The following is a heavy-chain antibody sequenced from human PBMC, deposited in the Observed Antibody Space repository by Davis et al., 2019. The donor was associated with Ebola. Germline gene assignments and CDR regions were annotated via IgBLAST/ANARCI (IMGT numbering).Heavy chain of an antibody. CDR2: IWYDGSNK. CDR3: ARNQVAAAGICPVCSHPLPSVDY. V-gene: IGHV3-33*01. D-gene: IGHD6-13*01. CDR1: GFTFSSYG. Sequence: PGGSLRLSCAASGFTFSSYGMHWVRQAPGKGLEWVAVIWYDGSNKYYADSVKGRFTISRDNSKNTLYLQMNSLRAEDTAVYYCARNQVAAAGICPVCSHPLPSVDYWGQGTLVTVSS. J-gene: IGHJ4*02.